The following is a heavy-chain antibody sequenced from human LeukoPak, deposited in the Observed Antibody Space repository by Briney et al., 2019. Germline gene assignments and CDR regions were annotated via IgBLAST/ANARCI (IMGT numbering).Heavy chain of an antibody. Sequence: GGSLRLSCAASGFTFSSYTMNWVRQAPGKGLQWVSTVSASSDIHYSDSVKGRFTISRDNARNSLYLQMNSLRDEDTAVYYCARARYVNSFYAFDIWGQGTLVTVSS. J-gene: IGHJ3*02. V-gene: IGHV3-48*02. CDR2: VSASSDI. CDR3: ARARYVNSFYAFDI. CDR1: GFTFSSYT. D-gene: IGHD3-9*01.